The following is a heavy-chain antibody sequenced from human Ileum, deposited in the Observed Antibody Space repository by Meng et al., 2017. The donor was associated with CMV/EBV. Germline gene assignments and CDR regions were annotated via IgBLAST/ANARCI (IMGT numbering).Heavy chain of an antibody. CDR2: IYYTGGT. V-gene: IGHV4-59*01. Sequence: GSLRLSCTVSGGSISGYYWSWIRQPPGKGLEWVGYIYYTGGTNYNPSLESRASIALDRSKSKISLKLPAVTAADTAVYYCARVRGGFDPWGQGTLVTVSS. CDR1: GGSISGYY. J-gene: IGHJ5*02. CDR3: ARVRGGFDP.